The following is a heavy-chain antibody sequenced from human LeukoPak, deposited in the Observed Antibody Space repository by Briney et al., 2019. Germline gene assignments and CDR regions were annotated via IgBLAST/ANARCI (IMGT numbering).Heavy chain of an antibody. V-gene: IGHV3-49*03. CDR1: GFTFGDYA. D-gene: IGHD1-1*01. CDR3: TREDWNDAVDY. CDR2: IRSKAYGGTT. J-gene: IGHJ4*02. Sequence: GRSLRLSCTASGFTFGDYAMSWFRQAPGKGLEWVGFIRSKAYGGTTEYAASVKGRFTISRDDSKSIAYLQMNSLKTEDTAVYYCTREDWNDAVDYWGQGTLVTVSS.